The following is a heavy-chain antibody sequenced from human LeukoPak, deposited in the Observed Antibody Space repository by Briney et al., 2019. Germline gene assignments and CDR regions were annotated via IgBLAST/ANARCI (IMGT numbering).Heavy chain of an antibody. CDR1: GGSISSYY. V-gene: IGHV4-59*08. J-gene: IGHJ4*02. D-gene: IGHD3-16*01. CDR3: ARQVGRGSNADY. Sequence: SETLSLTCTVSGGSISSYYWSWIRQPPGKGLEWIGYIYYSGSTNYNPSLKSRVTISVDTSKNQFSLKLSSVTAADTAVYYCARQVGRGSNADYWGQGTLVTVSS. CDR2: IYYSGST.